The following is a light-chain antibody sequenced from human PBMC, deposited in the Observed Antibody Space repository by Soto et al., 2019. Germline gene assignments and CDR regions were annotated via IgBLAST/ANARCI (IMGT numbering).Light chain of an antibody. CDR3: QQYGYSPIT. Sequence: VMTQGPATLSVSPGERATLSCRASQTINNNVAWYQLKDGQVPRLVIYGASTRATDIPDRFSGSGSGTDFTLTISRLEPEDFAVYYCQQYGYSPITFGQGTRLEIK. CDR2: GAS. J-gene: IGKJ5*01. V-gene: IGKV3-20*01. CDR1: QTINNN.